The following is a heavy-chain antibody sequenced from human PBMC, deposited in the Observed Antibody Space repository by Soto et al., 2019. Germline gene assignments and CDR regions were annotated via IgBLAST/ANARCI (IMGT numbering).Heavy chain of an antibody. CDR1: GGTFSSYA. D-gene: IGHD2-2*02. Sequence: QVQLVQSGAEVKKPGSSVKVSCKASGGTFSSYAISWVRQAPGQGLEWMGGIIPIFGTANYAQKFQGRVTITADESKSTAYMELSSLRSEDTAVYYCARRGGYCSSTSCYTGAENYYYYGMDVWGQGTTVTVSS. CDR3: ARRGGYCSSTSCYTGAENYYYYGMDV. V-gene: IGHV1-69*01. CDR2: IIPIFGTA. J-gene: IGHJ6*02.